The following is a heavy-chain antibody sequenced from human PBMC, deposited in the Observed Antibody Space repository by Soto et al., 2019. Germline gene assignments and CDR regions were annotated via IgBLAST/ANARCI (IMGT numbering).Heavy chain of an antibody. D-gene: IGHD3-3*01. CDR3: ARDYDFWSGPMGVANGDDAFDI. CDR1: GYTFTSYA. CDR2: INAGNGNT. V-gene: IGHV1-3*01. J-gene: IGHJ3*02. Sequence: ASVKVSCKASGYTFTSYAMHWVRQAPGQRLEWMGWINAGNGNTKYSQKFQGRVTITRDTSASTAYMELSSLRSEDTAVYYCARDYDFWSGPMGVANGDDAFDIWGQGTMVTVSS.